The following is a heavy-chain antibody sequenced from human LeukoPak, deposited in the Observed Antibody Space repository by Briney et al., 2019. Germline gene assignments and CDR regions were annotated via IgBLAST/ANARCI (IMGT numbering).Heavy chain of an antibody. CDR3: ARDRRPNYYYMDV. D-gene: IGHD6-6*01. J-gene: IGHJ6*03. V-gene: IGHV3-21*01. CDR2: ISSSSSYI. Sequence: GGSLRLSCAASGFTFSSYSMTWVRQAPGKGLEWVSSISSSSSYIYYADSVKGRFTISRDNAKNSLYLQMNSLRAEDTAVYYCARDRRPNYYYMDVWGKGTTVTVSS. CDR1: GFTFSSYS.